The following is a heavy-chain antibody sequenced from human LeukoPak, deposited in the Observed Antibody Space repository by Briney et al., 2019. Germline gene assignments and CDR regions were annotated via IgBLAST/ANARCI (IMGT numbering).Heavy chain of an antibody. CDR3: ARDLRSYFDY. V-gene: IGHV3-30-3*01. CDR1: GFTFSSYA. CDR2: ISYVGSNK. J-gene: IGHJ4*02. Sequence: GGSLRLSCAASGFTFSSYAMHWVRQAPGKGLEWVAVISYVGSNKYYADSVKGRFTISRDNSKNTLYLQMNSLRAEDTAVYYCARDLRSYFDYWGQGTLVTVSS. D-gene: IGHD4-17*01.